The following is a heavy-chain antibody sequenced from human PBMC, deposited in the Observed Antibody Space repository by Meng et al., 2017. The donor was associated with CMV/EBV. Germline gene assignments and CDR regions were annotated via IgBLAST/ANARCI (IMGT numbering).Heavy chain of an antibody. V-gene: IGHV3-30-3*01. CDR2: ISYDGSNK. Sequence: GGSLRLSCAASGFIFSSYAMHWVRQAPGKGLEWVAVISYDGSNKYYADSVKGRFTISRDNSKNTLYLQMNSLRAEDTAVYYCARDLKVVPIVYYYYGMDVWGQGTTVTVSS. CDR1: GFIFSSYA. CDR3: ARDLKVVPIVYYYYGMDV. J-gene: IGHJ6*02. D-gene: IGHD2-2*01.